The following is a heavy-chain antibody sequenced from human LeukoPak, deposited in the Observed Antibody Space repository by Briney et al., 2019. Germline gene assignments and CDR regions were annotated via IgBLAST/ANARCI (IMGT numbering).Heavy chain of an antibody. V-gene: IGHV3-30-3*01. J-gene: IGHJ4*02. CDR1: GFTFSSYA. D-gene: IGHD3-9*01. CDR3: AKDGDFDWLLGPDY. CDR2: ISYDGSNK. Sequence: GGSLRLSCAASGFTFSSYAMHWVRQAPGKGLEWVAVISYDGSNKYYADSVKGRFTISRDNSKNTLYLQMNSLRAEDTAVYYCAKDGDFDWLLGPDYWGQGTLVTVSS.